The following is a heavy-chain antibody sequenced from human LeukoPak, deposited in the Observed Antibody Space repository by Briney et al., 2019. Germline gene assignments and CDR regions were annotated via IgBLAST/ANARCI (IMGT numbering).Heavy chain of an antibody. J-gene: IGHJ5*02. V-gene: IGHV4-59*12. Sequence: SETLSLTCTVSGGSNYWSWIRHPPGRGLEWIGYIHYSGSTNYNTPLKSRVTISIDTSKNQLSLKLNSVTAADTAVYYCARDNYDSSGYYMYNWFDPWGQGTLVTVPS. D-gene: IGHD3-22*01. CDR1: GGSNY. CDR2: IHYSGST. CDR3: ARDNYDSSGYYMYNWFDP.